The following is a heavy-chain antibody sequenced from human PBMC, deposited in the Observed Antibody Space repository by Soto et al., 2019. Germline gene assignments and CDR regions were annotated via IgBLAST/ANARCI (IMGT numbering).Heavy chain of an antibody. CDR1: GGSFSY. D-gene: IGHD2-15*01. CDR2: INHSGST. Sequence: PSVPLSLTCAVYGGSFSYWSWIRQPPGKGLEWIGEINHSGSTNYNPSLKSRVTISVDTSKNQFSLKLSSVTAADTAVYYCASSCSGGACFFWYGMDVWGQGTTVTVSS. J-gene: IGHJ6*02. V-gene: IGHV4-34*01. CDR3: ASSCSGGACFFWYGMDV.